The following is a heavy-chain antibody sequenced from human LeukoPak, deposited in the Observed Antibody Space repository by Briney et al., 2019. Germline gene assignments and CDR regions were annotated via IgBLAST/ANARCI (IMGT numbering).Heavy chain of an antibody. Sequence: ASVKVSCKASGYTFINSGISWVRQAPGQGLEWMGWIDPKNGNTEYAQKVQDGVTMTTDTSTSTAYVELRSLRSDDTAVYYCAREWMGAAAMARGEWWFDPWGQGTLVTVSS. J-gene: IGHJ5*02. CDR3: AREWMGAAAMARGEWWFDP. D-gene: IGHD3-10*01. CDR2: IDPKNGNT. V-gene: IGHV1-18*01. CDR1: GYTFINSG.